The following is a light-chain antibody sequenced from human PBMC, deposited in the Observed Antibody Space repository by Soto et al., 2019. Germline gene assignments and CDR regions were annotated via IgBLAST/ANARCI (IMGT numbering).Light chain of an antibody. CDR1: NIGSKS. J-gene: IGLJ7*01. CDR2: YDS. Sequence: SSELTQPPSVSVAPGKTARITCGGTNIGSKSVHWYQQKPGQAPVLVIYYDSDRPSGIPERFSGSNSGNTATLTISRVEAGDEADYYCQVWDSSSDHAVFGGGTKVTVL. V-gene: IGLV3-21*04. CDR3: QVWDSSSDHAV.